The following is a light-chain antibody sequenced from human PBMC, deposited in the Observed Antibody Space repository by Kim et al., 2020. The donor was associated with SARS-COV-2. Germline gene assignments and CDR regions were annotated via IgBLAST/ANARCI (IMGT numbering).Light chain of an antibody. Sequence: ATVRGKINNPWRGSEDIKKWLDWYQQKTRKAPKLLIYKTTTLATGVPSRFSGSASGTEFALTINCLQPDNLATYYCQQYSTYSRYTFGQGTKLEI. CDR2: KTT. J-gene: IGKJ2*01. V-gene: IGKV1-5*03. CDR3: QQYSTYSRYT. CDR1: EDIKKW.